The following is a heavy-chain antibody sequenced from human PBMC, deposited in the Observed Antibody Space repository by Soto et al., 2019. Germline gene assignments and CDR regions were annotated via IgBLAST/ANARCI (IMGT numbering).Heavy chain of an antibody. Sequence: SETLSLTCTVSGDSIYTGVFYWSWIRHLPGKGLEWLGYIYYTGSTQYTPSLKSRLSISTDTSDNQFSLRLNSVTAADTAVYYCATSLVTSRARVDYWGQGTPVTVSS. CDR2: IYYTGST. V-gene: IGHV4-31*03. CDR1: GDSIYTGVFY. D-gene: IGHD1-26*01. J-gene: IGHJ4*02. CDR3: ATSLVTSRARVDY.